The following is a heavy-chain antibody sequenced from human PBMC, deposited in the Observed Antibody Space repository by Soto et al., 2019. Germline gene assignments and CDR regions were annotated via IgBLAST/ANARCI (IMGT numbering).Heavy chain of an antibody. Sequence: GGSLRLSWAASGFSFSSYVMSWVRHGPGKGLEWVSSISDSGGTSYYADSVKGRFTISRDNSKNTLYLQMNSLRAEDTAIYYFAKRPNALLTFYYFAQRTPVPVSA. CDR2: ISDSGGTS. D-gene: IGHD3-16*01. V-gene: IGHV3-23*01. J-gene: IGHJ4*01. CDR3: AKRPNALLTFYY. CDR1: GFSFSSYV.